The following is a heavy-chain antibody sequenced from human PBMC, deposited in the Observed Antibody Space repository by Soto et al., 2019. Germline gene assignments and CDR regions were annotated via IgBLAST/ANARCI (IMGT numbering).Heavy chain of an antibody. V-gene: IGHV3-30*18. D-gene: IGHD6-13*01. CDR3: AKDQARAASHGID. Sequence: QVQLVESGGGVVQPGRSLRLSCAASGFNFNNYGMHWARQAPSKGLEWVAAISNDGSDKYYADSVKGRLTISRDNSKNTVFLQMSSLRAEDSSVYYCAKDQARAASHGIDWGQGTMVTVSS. CDR1: GFNFNNYG. CDR2: ISNDGSDK. J-gene: IGHJ3*01.